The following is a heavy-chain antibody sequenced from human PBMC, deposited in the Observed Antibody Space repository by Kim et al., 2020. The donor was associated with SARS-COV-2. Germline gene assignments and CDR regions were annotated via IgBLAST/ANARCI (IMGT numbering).Heavy chain of an antibody. CDR1: FTNYA. CDR3: ATEAPGYYFGSTYYFDS. V-gene: IGHV7-4-1*02. D-gene: IGHD3-10*01. J-gene: IGHJ4*02. Sequence: FTNYALSWVRQAPGHGLEWMGWINTDTGNPNYAQGFPGRFVFSLDTSVSTAYLQISSLKVEDTAVYFCATEAPGYYFGSTYYFDSWGQGTLAT. CDR2: INTDTGNP.